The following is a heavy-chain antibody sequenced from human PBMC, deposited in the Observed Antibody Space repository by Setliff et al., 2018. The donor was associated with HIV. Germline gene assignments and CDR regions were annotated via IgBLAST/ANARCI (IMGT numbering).Heavy chain of an antibody. CDR1: GGSISNYY. Sequence: SETLSLTCTVSGGSISNYYWSWIREPPGKGLEWNGHIYSSGSTNYNPSLKSRVTISVDTSKNKISLKLSSVTAADTAVYYCARRISSGSYYDYWGQGTLVTVSS. CDR2: IYSSGST. CDR3: ARRISSGSYYDY. J-gene: IGHJ4*02. D-gene: IGHD1-26*01. V-gene: IGHV4-59*08.